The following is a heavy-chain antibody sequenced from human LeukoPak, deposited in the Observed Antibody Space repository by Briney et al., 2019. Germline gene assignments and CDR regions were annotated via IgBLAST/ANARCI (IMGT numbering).Heavy chain of an antibody. V-gene: IGHV4-59*01. CDR2: IYYSWRT. CDR3: ARQYYYDSSGYYYGPFDY. J-gene: IGHJ4*02. CDR1: GGSIGSYY. D-gene: IGHD3-22*01. Sequence: SETLSLTCTVSGGSIGSYYWSWIRQPPGKGLEWIGYIYYSWRTNYNPSLKSRLIISADTSKNQFSLKLSSVTAADTAVYYCARQYYYDSSGYYYGPFDYWGQGTLVTVSS.